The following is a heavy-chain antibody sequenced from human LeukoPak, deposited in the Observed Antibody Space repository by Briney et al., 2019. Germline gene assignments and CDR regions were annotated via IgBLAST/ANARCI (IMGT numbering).Heavy chain of an antibody. D-gene: IGHD3-3*01. Sequence: GGSLRLSCAASGFTFSSYWMSWVRQAPGKGLEWVANIKQDGSEKYYVDSVKGRFTISRDNAKNSLYLQMNSLRAEDTAVYYCAKSFTIFGVVIDYYYYMDVWGKGTTVTVSS. V-gene: IGHV3-7*03. CDR2: IKQDGSEK. CDR3: AKSFTIFGVVIDYYYYMDV. CDR1: GFTFSSYW. J-gene: IGHJ6*03.